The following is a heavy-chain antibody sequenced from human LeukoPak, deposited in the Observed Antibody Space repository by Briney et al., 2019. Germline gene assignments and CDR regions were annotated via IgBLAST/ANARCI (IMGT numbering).Heavy chain of an antibody. CDR3: ARSGIAARPDYYYYYYMDV. CDR2: IFYSCGT. CDR1: GGSTSSYN. V-gene: IGHV4-59*01. D-gene: IGHD6-6*01. Sequence: SETLSLTRTVPGGSTSSYNWSWIRQPPRKGLECIGFIFYSCGTNYNPSLKSRVTISVDTSKNQFSLKLSSVTAADTAVYYCARSGIAARPDYYYYYYMDVWGKGTTVTVSS. J-gene: IGHJ6*03.